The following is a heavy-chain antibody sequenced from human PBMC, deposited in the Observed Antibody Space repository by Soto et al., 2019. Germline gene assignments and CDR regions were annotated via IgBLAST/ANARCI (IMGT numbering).Heavy chain of an antibody. V-gene: IGHV5-10-1*01. CDR1: GYSFTSYW. D-gene: IGHD2-15*01. CDR2: IDHSDSYT. CDR3: ARLGGGCSGGSCYYYYGMDV. Sequence: PGESLKISCTASGYSFTSYWISWVRQMPGKGLEWMGRIDHSDSYTNYSPSFQGHVTISADKSISTAYLQWSSLKAPDTAMYYCARLGGGCSGGSCYYYYGMDVWGQVTTVTVSS. J-gene: IGHJ6*02.